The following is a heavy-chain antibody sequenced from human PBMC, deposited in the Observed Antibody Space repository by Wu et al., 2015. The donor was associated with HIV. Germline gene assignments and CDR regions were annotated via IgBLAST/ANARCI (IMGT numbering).Heavy chain of an antibody. V-gene: IGHV1-18*01. D-gene: IGHD4-23*01. CDR1: GYNFDMFG. J-gene: IGHJ4*02. CDR2: ISPSNGKT. Sequence: VDLVQSGAAVREPGASVRVSCKASGYNFDMFGINWLRQIAGQGPEWMAWISPSNGKTNYAKQFQGRITVTIERRTYTVSMELRSLRSDDTAVYYCAKDFVGRATVVTPGILEYWGEGTRVVVSS. CDR3: AKDFVGRATVVTPGILEY.